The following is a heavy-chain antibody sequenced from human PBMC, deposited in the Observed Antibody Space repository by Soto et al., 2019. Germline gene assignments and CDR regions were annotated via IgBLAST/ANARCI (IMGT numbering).Heavy chain of an antibody. D-gene: IGHD3-22*01. CDR3: ARAGVWSYYDSSGYGY. V-gene: IGHV4-4*02. CDR2: IYHSGST. Sequence: LSLTCAVSGGSISSSNWWSWVRQPPGKGLEWIGEIYHSGSTNYNPSLKSRVTISVDKSKNQFSLKLSSVTAADTAVYYCARAGVWSYYDSSGYGYWGQGTLVTVSS. CDR1: GGSISSSNW. J-gene: IGHJ4*02.